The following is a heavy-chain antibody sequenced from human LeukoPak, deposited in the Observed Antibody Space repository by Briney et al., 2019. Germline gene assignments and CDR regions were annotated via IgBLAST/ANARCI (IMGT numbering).Heavy chain of an antibody. Sequence: PGGSLRLSCAASGFTFSSYGMHWVRQAPGKGLEWVAVIWYDGSKTFYADSVRGRFTISRDDSKNTVSLQMNSLRAEDTAVYYCARENYYDNNAVGWFDPWGQGTLVTVSS. CDR3: ARENYYDNNAVGWFDP. V-gene: IGHV3-33*01. CDR2: IWYDGSKT. D-gene: IGHD3-22*01. CDR1: GFTFSSYG. J-gene: IGHJ5*02.